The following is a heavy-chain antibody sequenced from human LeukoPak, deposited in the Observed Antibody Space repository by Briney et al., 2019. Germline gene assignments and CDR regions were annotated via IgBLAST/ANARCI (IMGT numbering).Heavy chain of an antibody. V-gene: IGHV1-46*01. D-gene: IGHD1-1*01. J-gene: IGHJ5*02. CDR3: ARDTQLERRVFDP. CDR1: GYTFTSYY. Sequence: VASVKVSCKASGYTFTSYYMHWVRQAPGQGLEWMGTINPRGGSTSYALKFQGRVTMTRDMSTSTVYMELRSLRSDDTAVYYCARDTQLERRVFDPWGQGTLVTVSS. CDR2: INPRGGST.